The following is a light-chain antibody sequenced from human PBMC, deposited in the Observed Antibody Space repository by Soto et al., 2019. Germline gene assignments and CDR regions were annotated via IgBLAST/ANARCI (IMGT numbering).Light chain of an antibody. CDR3: QQNHDSPGT. CDR1: PSISSSY. J-gene: IGKJ4*02. CDR2: GAS. V-gene: IGKV3-20*01. Sequence: IVLTHSPGTLSLSPWEIATLSCRASPSISSSYLAWYQQRPGQAPRLLIYGASNRANAIPDRFSGSGSGTDFTLTISRLEPEDFAVYYSQQNHDSPGTFGGGTKVDIK.